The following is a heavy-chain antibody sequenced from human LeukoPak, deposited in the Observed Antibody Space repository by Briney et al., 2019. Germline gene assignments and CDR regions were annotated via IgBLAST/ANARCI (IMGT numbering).Heavy chain of an antibody. Sequence: GGSLRLSCAASGFTFSSYGMGWVRQAPGKGLEWVSAISGSGGSTYYADSVKGRFTISRDNSKNTLYLQMNSLRAEDTAVYYCAKVRMITMIAYDAFDIWGQGTMVTVSS. V-gene: IGHV3-23*01. CDR1: GFTFSSYG. J-gene: IGHJ3*02. CDR2: ISGSGGST. D-gene: IGHD3-22*01. CDR3: AKVRMITMIAYDAFDI.